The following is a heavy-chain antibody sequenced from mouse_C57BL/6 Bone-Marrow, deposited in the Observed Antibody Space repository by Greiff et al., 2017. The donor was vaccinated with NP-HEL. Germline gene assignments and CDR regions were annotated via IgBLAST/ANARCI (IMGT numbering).Heavy chain of an antibody. V-gene: IGHV6-3*01. CDR2: IRLKSDNYAT. CDR1: GFTFSNYW. J-gene: IGHJ3*01. CDR3: TDPYDGSRDWFAY. D-gene: IGHD1-1*01. Sequence: EVMLVESGGGLVQPGGSMKLSCVASGFTFSNYWMNWVRQSPEKGLEWVAHIRLKSDNYATHYAASVIGRFTISRDDSKSSVYRQMNNLRAEDTGMYYCTDPYDGSRDWFAYWGQGTLVTVSA.